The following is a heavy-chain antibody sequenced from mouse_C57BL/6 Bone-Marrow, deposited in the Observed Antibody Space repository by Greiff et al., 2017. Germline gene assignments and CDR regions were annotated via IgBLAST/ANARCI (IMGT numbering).Heavy chain of an antibody. Sequence: EVQGVESGTVLARPGASVKMSCKTSGYTFTSYWMHWVKQRPGQGLEWIGAIYPGNSDTSYNQKFKGKAKLTAVTSASTAYMELSSLTNEDSAVYYCTRSGNYYGSSYERYFDVWGTGTTVTVSS. CDR3: TRSGNYYGSSYERYFDV. D-gene: IGHD1-1*01. V-gene: IGHV1-5*01. J-gene: IGHJ1*03. CDR1: GYTFTSYW. CDR2: IYPGNSDT.